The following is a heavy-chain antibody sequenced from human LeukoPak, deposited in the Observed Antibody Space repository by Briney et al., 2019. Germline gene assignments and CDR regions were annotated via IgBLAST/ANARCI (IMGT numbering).Heavy chain of an antibody. J-gene: IGHJ4*02. CDR3: AREGFYGSGSYLDY. Sequence: PGGSLGLSCAASGFTVSSNYMSWVRQAPGKGLEWVSVIYSGGSTYYADSVKGRFTISRDNSKNTLYLQMNSLRAEDTAVYYCAREGFYGSGSYLDYWGQGTLVTVSS. CDR1: GFTVSSNY. D-gene: IGHD3-10*01. CDR2: IYSGGST. V-gene: IGHV3-53*01.